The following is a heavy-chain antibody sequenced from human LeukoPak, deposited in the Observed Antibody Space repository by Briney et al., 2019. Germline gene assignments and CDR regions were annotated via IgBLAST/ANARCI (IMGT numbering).Heavy chain of an antibody. D-gene: IGHD2-15*01. CDR2: ISYDGSNK. J-gene: IGHJ6*02. V-gene: IGHV3-30*18. CDR1: GFTFSSYG. Sequence: PGGSLRLSCAASGFTFSSYGMHWVRQAPGKGLEWVAGISYDGSNKYYADPVKGRFTISRDNSKNTLYLQMNSLRAEDTAVYYCAKGSGSCYSVLSCYYYGMDVWGQGTTVTVSS. CDR3: AKGSGSCYSVLSCYYYGMDV.